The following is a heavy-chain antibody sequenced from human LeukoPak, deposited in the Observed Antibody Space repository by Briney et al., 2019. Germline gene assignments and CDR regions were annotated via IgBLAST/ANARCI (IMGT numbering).Heavy chain of an antibody. V-gene: IGHV3-53*05. D-gene: IGHD6-6*01. Sequence: SGGSLRLSCAASGFTVSSNYMSWVRQAPGKGLEWVSVVYSGGSTYYADSVKGRFTISRDNSKNTLYLQMNSLRAEDTAVYYCAKSRSPRIAARPVDYWGQGTLVTVSS. J-gene: IGHJ4*02. CDR2: VYSGGST. CDR1: GFTVSSNY. CDR3: AKSRSPRIAARPVDY.